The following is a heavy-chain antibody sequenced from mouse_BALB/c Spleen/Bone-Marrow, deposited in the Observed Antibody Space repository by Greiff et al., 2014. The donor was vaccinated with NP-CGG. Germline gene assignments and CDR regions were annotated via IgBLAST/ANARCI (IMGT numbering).Heavy chain of an antibody. CDR1: GFNIKDTY. Sequence: VQLQQSGAELVKPGASVKLSCTASGFNIKDTYMHWVKQRPEQGLEWIGRIDPANGNTKYDPKFQGKATITADTSSNTAYLQRISLESEDTAVYYCASYYHGSSYGFAYWGQGTLVTVSA. CDR2: IDPANGNT. D-gene: IGHD1-1*01. V-gene: IGHV14-3*02. CDR3: ASYYHGSSYGFAY. J-gene: IGHJ3*01.